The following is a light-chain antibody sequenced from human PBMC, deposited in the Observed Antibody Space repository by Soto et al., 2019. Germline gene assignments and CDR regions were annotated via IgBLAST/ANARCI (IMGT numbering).Light chain of an antibody. Sequence: EIVMTQSPDTLSVSPGEGATLSCRVSQSIRSNLAWYQQRPGRAPRLLMYGASTRADGIPARFSGSGSGTDFTLTISSLQSEDIAVYYCQRYNNWPSFGPGTKVDIK. V-gene: IGKV3-15*01. J-gene: IGKJ3*01. CDR1: QSIRSN. CDR2: GAS. CDR3: QRYNNWPS.